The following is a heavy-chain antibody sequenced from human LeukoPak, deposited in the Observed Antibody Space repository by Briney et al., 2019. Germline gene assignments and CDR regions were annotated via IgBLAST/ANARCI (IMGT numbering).Heavy chain of an antibody. CDR3: ATDLNRKGVAPFP. Sequence: PGGSLRLSCAASGFTFSSYWMTWVRQAPGKGLEWVAKMKQDGSEKYYVDSVKGRFTISRDNAKNSLYLQMNSLGAEDTAVYYCATDLNRKGVAPFPWGQGTLVTVSS. CDR2: MKQDGSEK. V-gene: IGHV3-7*05. D-gene: IGHD1-14*01. CDR1: GFTFSSYW. J-gene: IGHJ5*02.